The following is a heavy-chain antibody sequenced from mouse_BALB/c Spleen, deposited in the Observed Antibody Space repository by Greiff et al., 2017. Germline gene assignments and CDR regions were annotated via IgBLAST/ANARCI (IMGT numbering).Heavy chain of an antibody. V-gene: IGHV5-17*02. Sequence: EVHLVESGGGLVQPGGSRKLSCAASGFTFSSFGMHWVRQAPEKGLEWVAYISSGSSTIYYADTVKGRFTISRDNPKNTLFLQMTSLRSEDTAMYYCARRAIGYYFDYWGQGITLTVSS. CDR1: GFTFSSFG. J-gene: IGHJ2*01. D-gene: IGHD3-3*01. CDR3: ARRAIGYYFDY. CDR2: ISSGSSTI.